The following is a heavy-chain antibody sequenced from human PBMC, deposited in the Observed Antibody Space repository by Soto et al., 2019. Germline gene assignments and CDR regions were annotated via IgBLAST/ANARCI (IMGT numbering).Heavy chain of an antibody. CDR3: ARLYGGYVPL. CDR1: GYTFTSYW. Sequence: GGSLKISCKGSGYTFTSYWIGWVRQMPGKGLEWMGIIYPSDSDTRYSPSFQGQVTISADKSIGAAYLQWSSLKASDTAMYYCARLYGGYVPLWGQGTLVTVSS. V-gene: IGHV5-51*01. D-gene: IGHD4-17*01. J-gene: IGHJ4*02. CDR2: IYPSDSDT.